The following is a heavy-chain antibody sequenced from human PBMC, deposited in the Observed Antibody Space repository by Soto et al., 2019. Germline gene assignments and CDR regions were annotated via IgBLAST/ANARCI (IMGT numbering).Heavy chain of an antibody. CDR3: AKDRYLPPRRGYSYGYNDAFDI. J-gene: IGHJ3*02. CDR1: GFTFSSYA. Sequence: PGGSLRLSCAASGFTFSSYAMSWVRQAPGKGLEWVSAISGSGGSTYYADSVKGRFTISRDNSKNTLYLQMNSLRAEDTAVYYCAKDRYLPPRRGYSYGYNDAFDIWGQGTMVTVSS. CDR2: ISGSGGST. D-gene: IGHD5-18*01. V-gene: IGHV3-23*01.